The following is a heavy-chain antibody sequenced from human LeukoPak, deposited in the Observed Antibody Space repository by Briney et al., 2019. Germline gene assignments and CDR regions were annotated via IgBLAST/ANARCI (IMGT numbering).Heavy chain of an antibody. D-gene: IGHD3-10*01. CDR1: GFTFSSYA. V-gene: IGHV3-23*01. J-gene: IGHJ4*02. CDR2: VSGGGRST. Sequence: SGGSLRLSCAASGFTFSSYAMSWVRQAPGKGLEWVSAVSGGGRSTFYADSVKGRFIISRDDSKNTLYLQMNSLRDEDTAVYYCAEGGIALVRGSFDYWGQGTLVTVSS. CDR3: AEGGIALVRGSFDY.